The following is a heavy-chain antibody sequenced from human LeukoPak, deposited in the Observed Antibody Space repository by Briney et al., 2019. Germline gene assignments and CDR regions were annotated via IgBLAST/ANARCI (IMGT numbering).Heavy chain of an antibody. Sequence: SQTLSLTCTVSGGSISSGGYSWSWIRQHPRKGLEWIGYIYHSGSAYYNPSLKSRVTISVDTSKNQFSLKLTSVTAADTAVYYCARDLAGINSWGQGTLVTVSS. V-gene: IGHV4-31*03. J-gene: IGHJ4*02. D-gene: IGHD3-10*01. CDR3: ARDLAGINS. CDR1: GGSISSGGYS. CDR2: IYHSGSA.